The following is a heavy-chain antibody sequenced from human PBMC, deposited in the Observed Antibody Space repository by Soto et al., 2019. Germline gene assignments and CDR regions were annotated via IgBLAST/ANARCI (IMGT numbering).Heavy chain of an antibody. J-gene: IGHJ4*02. CDR3: ASGAAARPYYFDY. V-gene: IGHV4-34*01. Sequence: PSETLSLTCAVYGGSFSGYYWSWIRQPPGKGLEWIGEINHSGSTNYNPSLTSRVTISVDTSKNQFSLKLSSVTAADTAVYYRASGAAARPYYFDYWGQGTLVTVSS. D-gene: IGHD6-6*01. CDR1: GGSFSGYY. CDR2: INHSGST.